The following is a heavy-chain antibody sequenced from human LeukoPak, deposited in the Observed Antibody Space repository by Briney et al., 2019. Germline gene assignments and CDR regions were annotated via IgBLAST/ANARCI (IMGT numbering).Heavy chain of an antibody. D-gene: IGHD3-22*01. CDR3: ARGIYYDSSAPDY. CDR2: INQSGST. V-gene: IGHV4-34*01. CDR1: GGSFGGYY. J-gene: IGHJ4*02. Sequence: PSETLSLTCAVYGGSFGGYYWSWIRQPPGKGLEWIGEINQSGSTNYNPSLKRRVTISVDTPNNQFSLNLSSVTAADTAVYYCARGIYYDSSAPDYWGQGTLVTVSS.